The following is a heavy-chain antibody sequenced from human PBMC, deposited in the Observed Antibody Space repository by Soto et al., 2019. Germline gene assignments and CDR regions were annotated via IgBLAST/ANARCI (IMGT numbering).Heavy chain of an antibody. CDR1: GFTFSSYS. Sequence: GGTLRLSCAASGFTFSSYSMNWVRQAPGKGLEWVSYISSSSSTIYYADSVKGRFTISRDNAKNSLYLQMNSLRAEDTAVYYCARDGYSGYDFPHRGRRYYYYMDVWGKGTTVTVSS. CDR2: ISSSSSTI. CDR3: ARDGYSGYDFPHRGRRYYYYMDV. J-gene: IGHJ6*03. D-gene: IGHD5-12*01. V-gene: IGHV3-48*01.